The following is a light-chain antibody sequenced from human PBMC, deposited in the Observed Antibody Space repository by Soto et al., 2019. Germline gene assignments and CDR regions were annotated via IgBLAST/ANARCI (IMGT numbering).Light chain of an antibody. CDR2: KAS. CDR3: QQSYSTPLT. CDR1: QTISSW. V-gene: IGKV1-5*03. J-gene: IGKJ4*01. Sequence: DIQMTQSPSTLSGSVGDRVTITCRASQTISSWLAWYQQKPGKAPKLLIYKASTLKSGVPSRFSGSGSGTEFTLTISSLQPEDFETYYCQQSYSTPLTFGGGTKVDIK.